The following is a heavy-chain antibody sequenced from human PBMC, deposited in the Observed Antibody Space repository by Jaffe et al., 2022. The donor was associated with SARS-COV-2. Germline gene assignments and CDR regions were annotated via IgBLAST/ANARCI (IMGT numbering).Heavy chain of an antibody. D-gene: IGHD3-16*01. V-gene: IGHV3-23*01. J-gene: IGHJ6*02. CDR2: ISNGGPTT. Sequence: EVRLLESGGDLVQPGGSLRLSCAASGFTFSNYAMTWVRQAPGKGLEWVSAISNGGPTTYYADSVKGRFTISRDNSKNTLFLQMTSLRAEDTAVYYCTKYHSTYVYDYYGLDVWGQGTTVTVSS. CDR1: GFTFSNYA. CDR3: TKYHSTYVYDYYGLDV.